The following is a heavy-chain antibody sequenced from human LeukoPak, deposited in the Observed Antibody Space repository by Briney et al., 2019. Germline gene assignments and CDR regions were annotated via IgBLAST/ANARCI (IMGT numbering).Heavy chain of an antibody. J-gene: IGHJ5*02. V-gene: IGHV1-2*02. CDR3: ARGGSICSGGDCYLNWLDL. D-gene: IGHD2-21*02. CDR2: INANSGGT. Sequence: EASLKVSCKTSGYTFSGYYIHWVRQAPGQGLEWMGWINANSGGTNYAQKFQDRVTMTRDTSISTAYMDLSRLTSDDTAVYYCARGGSICSGGDCYLNWLDLWGQGTLVTVSS. CDR1: GYTFSGYY.